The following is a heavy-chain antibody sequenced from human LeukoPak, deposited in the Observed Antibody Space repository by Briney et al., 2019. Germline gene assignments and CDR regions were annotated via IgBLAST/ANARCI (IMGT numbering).Heavy chain of an antibody. V-gene: IGHV4-34*01. CDR2: SNHFGST. J-gene: IGHJ3*02. D-gene: IGHD6-19*01. CDR3: ASYSSGWHQLNAFDI. CDR1: SESFSGYF. Sequence: SETLSLTCAVSSESFSGYFWTWIRQPPGKGLEWIGESNHFGSTDYNPSLKSRVTISVDTSKKQFSLNVRSVTDADTAVYYCASYSSGWHQLNAFDIWGQGTMVTVSS.